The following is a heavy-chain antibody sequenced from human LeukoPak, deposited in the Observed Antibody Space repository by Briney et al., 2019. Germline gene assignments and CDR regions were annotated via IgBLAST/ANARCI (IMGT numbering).Heavy chain of an antibody. CDR2: ISGSGSTA. CDR3: AKDALGGSGSYSWGTFDY. D-gene: IGHD3-10*01. Sequence: PGGSLRLSCVASGFSFSSYALSWVRRAPGKGLEWASGISGSGSTAVYTDSVRGRFTVSRDNSKNTLYLQMNSLRDEDTAVYYCAKDALGGSGSYSWGTFDYWGQGTLVTVSS. J-gene: IGHJ4*02. V-gene: IGHV3-23*01. CDR1: GFSFSSYA.